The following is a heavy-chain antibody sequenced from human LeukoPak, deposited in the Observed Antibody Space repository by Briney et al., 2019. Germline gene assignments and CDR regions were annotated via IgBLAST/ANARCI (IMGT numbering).Heavy chain of an antibody. D-gene: IGHD6-13*01. Sequence: GASVKVSCKASGYTFTDYYMHWVQQAPGKGLEWMGRVDPEDGETIYAEKFQGRVTITADTSTDTAYMELSSLRSEDTAVYYCATDYSPSIAAAGTDLGFGAFDIWGQGTMVTVSS. CDR3: ATDYSPSIAAAGTDLGFGAFDI. V-gene: IGHV1-69-2*01. J-gene: IGHJ3*02. CDR1: GYTFTDYY. CDR2: VDPEDGET.